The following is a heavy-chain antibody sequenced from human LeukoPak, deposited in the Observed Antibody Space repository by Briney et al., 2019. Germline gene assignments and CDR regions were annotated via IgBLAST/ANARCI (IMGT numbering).Heavy chain of an antibody. CDR1: GFTVSSNY. Sequence: GGSLRLSCAASGFTVSSNYMSWVRQAPGKGLEWVPVIYSGGSTYYADSLKGRFTISRDNSKNTLYLQMNSLRAEDTAVYYCARDPRYYYDSSGRADAFDIWGQGTMVTVSS. J-gene: IGHJ3*02. D-gene: IGHD3-22*01. V-gene: IGHV3-53*01. CDR2: IYSGGST. CDR3: ARDPRYYYDSSGRADAFDI.